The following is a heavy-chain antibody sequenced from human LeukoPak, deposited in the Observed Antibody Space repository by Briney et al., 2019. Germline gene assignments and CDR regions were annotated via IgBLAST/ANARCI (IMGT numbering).Heavy chain of an antibody. CDR1: GYTFTSYG. J-gene: IGHJ6*02. Sequence: ASVKVPCKASGYTFTSYGISWVRQAPGQGLEWMGWISAYNGNTNYAQKLQGRVTMTTDTSTSTAYMELRSLRSDDTAVYYCARGPLTYYYDSSGYYFFYYGMDVWGQGTTVTVSS. CDR2: ISAYNGNT. CDR3: ARGPLTYYYDSSGYYFFYYGMDV. D-gene: IGHD3-22*01. V-gene: IGHV1-18*01.